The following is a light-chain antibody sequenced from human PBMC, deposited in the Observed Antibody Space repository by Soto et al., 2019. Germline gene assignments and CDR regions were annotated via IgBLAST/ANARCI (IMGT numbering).Light chain of an antibody. V-gene: IGLV2-8*01. J-gene: IGLJ1*01. CDR3: SSRAGYNNFYV. CDR2: EVN. Sequence: QSALTQPPSASGSPGQSVTISCTGTSSDVGYYNYVSWYQQHPGKAPKLMIYEVNKRPSGVPDRFSGSKSGNTASLTVSGLQAEDEADYYCSSRAGYNNFYVFGTGTKLTVL. CDR1: SSDVGYYNY.